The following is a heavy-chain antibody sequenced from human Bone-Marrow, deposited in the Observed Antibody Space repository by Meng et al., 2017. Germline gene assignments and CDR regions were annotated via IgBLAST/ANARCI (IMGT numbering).Heavy chain of an antibody. V-gene: IGHV3-48*03. Sequence: GESLKISCAASGFTFSSYEMNWVRQAPGKGLEWVSYISSSGSTIYYADSVKGRFTISSDNAKNSLYLQMNSLRAEDTAVYYCARDRGHDYDFWSGYSPPSYYYYGMDVWGQGTTVTVSS. CDR3: ARDRGHDYDFWSGYSPPSYYYYGMDV. J-gene: IGHJ6*02. CDR1: GFTFSSYE. CDR2: ISSSGSTI. D-gene: IGHD3-3*01.